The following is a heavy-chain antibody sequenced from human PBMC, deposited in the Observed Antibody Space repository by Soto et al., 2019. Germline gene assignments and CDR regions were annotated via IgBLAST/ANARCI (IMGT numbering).Heavy chain of an antibody. Sequence: DVRLVDSAGGLVRPGGSLRLSCEVSGMYFPHAYMNWVRQAPGRGLEWVGRVYGGGGTRREHAVPMRNRLRITRDDSKNTIYLQRDSLRFEDTAIYFCVYHRDFMGRWPWGRGALVTVSS. D-gene: IGHD1-20*01. J-gene: IGHJ5*02. V-gene: IGHV3-15*07. CDR3: VYHRDFMGRWP. CDR2: VYGGGGTRR. CDR1: GMYFPHAY.